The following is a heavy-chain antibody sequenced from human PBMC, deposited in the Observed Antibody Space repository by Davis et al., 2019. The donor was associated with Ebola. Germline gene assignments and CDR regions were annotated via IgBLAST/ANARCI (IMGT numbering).Heavy chain of an antibody. Sequence: GGSLRLSCAASGFTFSSYSMNWVRQAPGKGLEWVANIKQDGSEKYYVDSVKGRFTISRDNAKNSLYLQMNSLRAEDTAVYYCARLRTNYYYYGMDVWGQGTTVTVSS. J-gene: IGHJ6*02. CDR2: IKQDGSEK. D-gene: IGHD1-1*01. CDR3: ARLRTNYYYYGMDV. V-gene: IGHV3-7*01. CDR1: GFTFSSYS.